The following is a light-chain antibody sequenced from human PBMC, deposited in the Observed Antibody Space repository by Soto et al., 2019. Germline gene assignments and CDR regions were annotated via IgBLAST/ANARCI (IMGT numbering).Light chain of an antibody. Sequence: DIQMTQSPSSVSASVGDTVTISCRASQTVNTWLAWYQQRPGKPPKLLIYDATNLQGGFPSRFSGSGGGPKFTLTISSLQPEDFANYYCQQGNTLPLTFGGGTKVEIK. J-gene: IGKJ4*01. CDR2: DAT. CDR1: QTVNTW. CDR3: QQGNTLPLT. V-gene: IGKV1-12*01.